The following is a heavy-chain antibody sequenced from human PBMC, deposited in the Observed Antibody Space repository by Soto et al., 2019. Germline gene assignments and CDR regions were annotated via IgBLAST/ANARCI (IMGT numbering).Heavy chain of an antibody. CDR1: GFTVSRIF. CDR2: ISSDGST. CDR3: ARDTFGGAYDFLH. J-gene: IGHJ4*02. V-gene: IGHV3-66*01. D-gene: IGHD3-3*01. Sequence: PGGSLRLSCAASGFTVSRIFMTWVRQAPGKGLQWVAVISSDGSTYYADSVKGRFTISRDNSKNTLYLEMNSLRAEDTAVYYCARDTFGGAYDFLHGGQGTLVTVSS.